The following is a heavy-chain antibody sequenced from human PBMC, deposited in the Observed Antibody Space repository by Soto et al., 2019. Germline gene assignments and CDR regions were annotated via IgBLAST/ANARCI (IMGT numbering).Heavy chain of an antibody. CDR1: GGCISSYY. Sequence: PSETLSLTCTVSGGCISSYYWSWIRQPPGKGLEWIGYIYYSGSTNYNPSLKSRVTISVDTSKNQFSLKLSSVTAADTAVYYCAREIKTYYYDSSGYNTWSWFDPWGQGTLVTVSS. J-gene: IGHJ5*02. V-gene: IGHV4-59*01. D-gene: IGHD3-22*01. CDR2: IYYSGST. CDR3: AREIKTYYYDSSGYNTWSWFDP.